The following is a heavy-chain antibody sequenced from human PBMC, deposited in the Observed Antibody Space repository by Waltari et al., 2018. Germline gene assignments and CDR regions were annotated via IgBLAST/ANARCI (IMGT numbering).Heavy chain of an antibody. CDR3: AKDYSSSKPLDY. J-gene: IGHJ4*02. Sequence: QVQLVESGGGVVQPGRSLRLSCAASGFTFSSYGMHWVCQAPGKGREWVAVISYDGNNKYYADSVKGRFTISRDNSKNTLYLQMNSLRAEETAVYYCAKDYSSSKPLDYWGQGTLVTVSS. D-gene: IGHD6-13*01. CDR2: ISYDGNNK. V-gene: IGHV3-30*18. CDR1: GFTFSSYG.